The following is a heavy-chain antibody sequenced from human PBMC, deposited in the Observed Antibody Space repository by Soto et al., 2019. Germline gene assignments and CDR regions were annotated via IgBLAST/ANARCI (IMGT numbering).Heavy chain of an antibody. J-gene: IGHJ5*02. CDR1: GGSFSGYY. Sequence: SETLSLTCAVYGGSFSGYYWSWIRQPPGKGLEWIGEINHSGSTNYNPSLKSRVTISVDTSKNQFSLKLSSVAAADTAVYYCARGPITTNPRFDPWGQGTLVTVSS. D-gene: IGHD3-22*01. V-gene: IGHV4-34*01. CDR3: ARGPITTNPRFDP. CDR2: INHSGST.